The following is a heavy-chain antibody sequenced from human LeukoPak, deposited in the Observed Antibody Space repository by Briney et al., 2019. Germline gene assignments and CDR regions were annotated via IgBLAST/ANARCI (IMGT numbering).Heavy chain of an antibody. V-gene: IGHV4-4*07. CDR3: ARGAGSGFHLDS. J-gene: IGHJ4*02. CDR2: SYTTGST. CDR1: GGSIGPYY. Sequence: SGTLSLTCTISGGSIGPYYWSWLRQPAGKALEWIGRSYTTGSTNYNLSLKSRGTMSLDTSKNQFSLKLTSVTAADTAVYYCARGAGSGFHLDSWGQGTLVTVSS.